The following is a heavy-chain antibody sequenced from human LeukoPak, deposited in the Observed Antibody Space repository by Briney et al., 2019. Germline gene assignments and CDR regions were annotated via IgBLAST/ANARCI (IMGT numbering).Heavy chain of an antibody. D-gene: IGHD3-10*01. CDR2: IVVGSGNT. CDR3: AAAVLSFGELGFASDS. Sequence: SVKVSCKASGFTFTSSAMQWVRQARGQRLEWIGWIVVGSGNTDYAQKFQERVTITRDMSTSTAYMELSSLRSEDTAVYYCAAAVLSFGELGFASDSWGQGTLVTVSS. V-gene: IGHV1-58*02. CDR1: GFTFTSSA. J-gene: IGHJ4*02.